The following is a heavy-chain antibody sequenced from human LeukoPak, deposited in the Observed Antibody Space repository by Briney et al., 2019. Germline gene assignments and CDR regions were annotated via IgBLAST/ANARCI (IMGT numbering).Heavy chain of an antibody. CDR1: GGTFSSYA. CDR2: IIPIFGTA. Sequence: GASVKVSCKASGGTFSSYAISWVRQAPGQGLEWMGGIIPIFGTANYAQKFQGRVTITADESTSTAYMELSSLRSEDTAVYYCAKDADYDFWIVLGAFDIWGQGTVVTVSS. V-gene: IGHV1-69*13. D-gene: IGHD3-3*01. J-gene: IGHJ3*02. CDR3: AKDADYDFWIVLGAFDI.